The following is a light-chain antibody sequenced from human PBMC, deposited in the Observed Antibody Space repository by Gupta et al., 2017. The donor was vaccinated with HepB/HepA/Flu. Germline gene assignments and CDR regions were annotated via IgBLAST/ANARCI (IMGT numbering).Light chain of an antibody. J-gene: IGLJ2*01. CDR1: SSDVGSYNV. CDR2: EVS. Sequence: QSALTHPASVSRSPRHSITISCTGTSSDVGSYNVVSWYQQHPGKAPKLRMYEVSRRPAGVSNCFSGSKSGNTVSLTISGLEDEDESDDECWSYAGSSTFVFGGGTKVTVL. V-gene: IGLV2-23*02. CDR3: WSYAGSSTFV.